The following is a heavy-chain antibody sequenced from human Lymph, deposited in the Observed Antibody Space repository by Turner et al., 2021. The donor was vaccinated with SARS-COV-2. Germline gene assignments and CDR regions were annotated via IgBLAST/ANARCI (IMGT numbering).Heavy chain of an antibody. V-gene: IGHV3-30*04. J-gene: IGHJ6*02. CDR3: ERYASGGYFYYGMDV. D-gene: IGHD3-10*01. Sequence: QVQLVESGGGVVQPGRCLRRSCAAPGFTFSTYAIYGVRQAPGKGLGWVAVISYDGSTKYYAYSVKGRFTISRDNSKNTLYLKMNSLRAEDTAVYYCERYASGGYFYYGMDVWGQGTTVTVSS. CDR1: GFTFSTYA. CDR2: ISYDGSTK.